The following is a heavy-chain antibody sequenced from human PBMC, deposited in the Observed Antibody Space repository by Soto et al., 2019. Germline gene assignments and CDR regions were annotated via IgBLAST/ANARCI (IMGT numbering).Heavy chain of an antibody. D-gene: IGHD3-22*01. CDR1: GYTFTSYA. V-gene: IGHV1-3*01. J-gene: IGHJ5*02. CDR3: ARANRPITMTYLNWFDP. CDR2: INAGNGNT. Sequence: ASLKVSCKASGYTFTSYAMHWVRQAPGQRLEWMGWINAGNGNTKYSQKFQGRVTITRDTSASTAYMELSSLRSEDTAVYYCARANRPITMTYLNWFDPWGQGTLVTVSS.